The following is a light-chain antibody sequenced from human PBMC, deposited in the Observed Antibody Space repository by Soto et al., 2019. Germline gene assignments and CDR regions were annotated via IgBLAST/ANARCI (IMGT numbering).Light chain of an antibody. CDR1: STDFVSYNR. V-gene: IGLV2-18*02. CDR3: SSYTSSSTVV. Sequence: QSALTQPPSVSGSPGQSVTISCTGTSTDFVSYNRVSWYQQPPGTAPKLIIYEASNRPSGVPDRFSGSKSGNTASLTISGLQAADEADYYCSSYTSSSTVVFGGGTQLTVL. CDR2: EAS. J-gene: IGLJ2*01.